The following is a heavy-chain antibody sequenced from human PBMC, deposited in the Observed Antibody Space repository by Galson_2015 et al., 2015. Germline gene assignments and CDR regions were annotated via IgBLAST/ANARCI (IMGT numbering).Heavy chain of an antibody. D-gene: IGHD3-22*01. V-gene: IGHV1-46*01. Sequence: SVKVSCKASGYTFTSYYMHWVRQAPGQGLEWMGIVNPSGGSTSYAQKFQGRVTMTRDTSTSTVYMELSSLRSEDTAVYYCARDSSGYYGMDVWGQGTTATVSS. CDR2: VNPSGGST. J-gene: IGHJ6*02. CDR3: ARDSSGYYGMDV. CDR1: GYTFTSYY.